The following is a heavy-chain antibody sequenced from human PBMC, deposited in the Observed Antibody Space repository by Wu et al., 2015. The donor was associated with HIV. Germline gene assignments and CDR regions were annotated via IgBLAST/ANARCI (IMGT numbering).Heavy chain of an antibody. Sequence: QVQLVQSGAEVKKPGASVKVSCKASGYTFTTYGITWVRQAPGQGLEWMGWISAYNGNTNYAQKFQGRVTMTTDTSTSTVYMELRSLRSDDTAVYYCARVLRYFDWLLSEANNWFDPGPREPWSTVSS. J-gene: IGHJ5*02. CDR3: ARVLRYFDWLLSEANNWFDP. CDR1: GYTFTTYG. V-gene: IGHV1-18*01. D-gene: IGHD3-9*01. CDR2: ISAYNGNT.